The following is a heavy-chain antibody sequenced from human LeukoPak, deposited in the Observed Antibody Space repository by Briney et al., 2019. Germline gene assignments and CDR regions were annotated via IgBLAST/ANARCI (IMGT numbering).Heavy chain of an antibody. V-gene: IGHV1-18*01. D-gene: IGHD4-17*01. CDR2: ISAYNGNT. CDR1: GYTFTSYG. J-gene: IGHJ2*01. CDR3: ARDPTTVTTLGYFDL. Sequence: ASVKVSCKASGYTFTSYGISWVRQAPRQGLEWMGWISAYNGNTNYAQKLQGRVTMTTDTSTSTAYMELRSLRSDDTAVYYCARDPTTVTTLGYFDLWGRGTLVTVSS.